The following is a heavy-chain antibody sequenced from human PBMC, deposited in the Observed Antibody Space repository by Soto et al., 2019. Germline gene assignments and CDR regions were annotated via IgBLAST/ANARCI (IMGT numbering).Heavy chain of an antibody. J-gene: IGHJ4*02. CDR1: GGSFSGYY. V-gene: IGHV4-34*01. Sequence: SETLSLTCAVYGGSFSGYYWSRIRQPPGKGLEWIGEINHSGSTNYNPSLKSRVTISVDTSKNQFSLKLSSVTAADTAVYYCARGKQLVPGSYFDYWGQGTLVTVSS. CDR3: ARGKQLVPGSYFDY. CDR2: INHSGST. D-gene: IGHD6-6*01.